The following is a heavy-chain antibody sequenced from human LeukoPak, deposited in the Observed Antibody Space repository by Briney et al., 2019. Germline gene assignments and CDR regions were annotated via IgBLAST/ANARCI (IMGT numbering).Heavy chain of an antibody. V-gene: IGHV3-30*02. CDR2: IRYDGSNK. CDR1: GFSFISYA. CDR3: AKDWLARSRTRTPYWFGP. D-gene: IGHD1-14*01. J-gene: IGHJ5*02. Sequence: GGSLRLSCAASGFSFISYAIHWVRQAPGKGLECVAFIRYDGSNKYYADSVKGRFTIARDNSKNTLYLQMNSLRAEDTAVYYCAKDWLARSRTRTPYWFGPWGQGTLVTVSS.